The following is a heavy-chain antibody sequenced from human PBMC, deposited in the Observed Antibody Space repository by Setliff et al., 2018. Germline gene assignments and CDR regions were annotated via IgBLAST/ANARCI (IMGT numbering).Heavy chain of an antibody. Sequence: SVKVSCKASGYTFTNHYMHWVRQAPGQGLEWMGGIIPIFGTTNYAQKFQDRVTITTDESTSTAYMELDSLRSEDTAVYYCARSPAVLGIVYLDPWGQGTLVTSPQ. CDR3: ARSPAVLGIVYLDP. J-gene: IGHJ5*02. CDR2: IIPIFGTT. V-gene: IGHV1-69*05. CDR1: GYTFTNHY. D-gene: IGHD2-15*01.